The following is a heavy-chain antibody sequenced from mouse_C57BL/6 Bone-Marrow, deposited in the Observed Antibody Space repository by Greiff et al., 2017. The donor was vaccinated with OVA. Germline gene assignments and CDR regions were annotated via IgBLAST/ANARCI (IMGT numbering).Heavy chain of an antibody. CDR2: IWSGGST. D-gene: IGHD2-12*01. CDR1: GFSLTSYG. Sequence: VQLQQSGPGLVQPSQSLSITCTVSGFSLTSYGVHWVRQSPGKGLEWLGVIWSGGSTDCNAAFISRLSISKDNSKSQVFFKMNSLQADDTAIYYCARPYRAWFAYWGQGTLVTVSA. J-gene: IGHJ3*01. V-gene: IGHV2-2*01. CDR3: ARPYRAWFAY.